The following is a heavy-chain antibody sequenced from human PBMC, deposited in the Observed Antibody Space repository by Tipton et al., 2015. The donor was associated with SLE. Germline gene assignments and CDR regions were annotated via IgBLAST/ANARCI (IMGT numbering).Heavy chain of an antibody. V-gene: IGHV1-69*01. CDR1: GDTFSSYD. D-gene: IGHD1-1*01. CDR2: IIPMNGRA. Sequence: QSGAEVKKPGSSVKVSCKASGDTFSSYDINWVRQAPGQGLEWMGGIIPMNGRAFYAQMFHGRVTITADESTSTVYMELSSLTSDDTARYYCAREGGMSTGGLVDFWGQGTPVTVPS. CDR3: AREGGMSTGGLVDF. J-gene: IGHJ4*02.